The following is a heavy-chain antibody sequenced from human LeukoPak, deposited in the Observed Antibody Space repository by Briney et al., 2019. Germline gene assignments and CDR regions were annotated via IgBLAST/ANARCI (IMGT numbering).Heavy chain of an antibody. D-gene: IGHD7-27*01. CDR1: GFTFDDYA. Sequence: GRSLRLSCAASGFTFDDYAMHWVRQAPGKGLEWVSGISWNSGSIGYADSVKGRFTISRDNAKNSLYLQMNSLRAEDTALYYCAKLTGHFDYWGQGTLVTVSS. CDR3: AKLTGHFDY. CDR2: ISWNSGSI. J-gene: IGHJ4*02. V-gene: IGHV3-9*01.